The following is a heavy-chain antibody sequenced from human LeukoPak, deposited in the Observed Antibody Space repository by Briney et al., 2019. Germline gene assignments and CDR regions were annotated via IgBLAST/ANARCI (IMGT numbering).Heavy chain of an antibody. CDR1: GYTFTSYA. V-gene: IGHV1-18*01. CDR3: ARVVITIFGVVIRLFDY. J-gene: IGHJ4*02. Sequence: ASVKVYCKASGYTFTSYAISWVRQAPGQGLEWMGWTSAYNGNTNYAQKLRGRVTMTTDTSTSTAYMELRSLRSDDTAVYYCARVVITIFGVVIRLFDYWGQGTLVTVSS. CDR2: TSAYNGNT. D-gene: IGHD3-3*01.